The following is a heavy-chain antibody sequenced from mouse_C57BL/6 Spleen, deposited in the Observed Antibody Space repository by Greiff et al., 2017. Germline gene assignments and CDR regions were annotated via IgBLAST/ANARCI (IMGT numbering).Heavy chain of an antibody. CDR2: IDPSDSYT. J-gene: IGHJ1*03. V-gene: IGHV1-69*01. D-gene: IGHD1-1*01. Sequence: QVQLKQPGAELVMPGASVKLSCKASGYTFTSYWMHWVKQRPGQGLEWIGEIDPSDSYTNYNQKFKGKSTLTVDKSSSTAYMQLSSLTSEDSAVYYCARYAVGYFDVWGTGTTVTVSS. CDR1: GYTFTSYW. CDR3: ARYAVGYFDV.